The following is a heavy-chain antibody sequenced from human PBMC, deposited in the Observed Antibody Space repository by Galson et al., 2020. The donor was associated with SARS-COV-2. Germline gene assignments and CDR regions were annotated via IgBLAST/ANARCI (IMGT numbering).Heavy chain of an antibody. CDR2: IYYSGRT. Sequence: SATLSLTCTVSGGSISSSSSYWGWIRQPPGKGLEWIGSIYYSGRTYYNPSLKSRVTISVDTSKNQFSLKLSSVTAADTAVYYCAGQTGLRYFDWLAEYYGMDVWGQGTTVTVSS. CDR1: GGSISSSSSY. CDR3: AGQTGLRYFDWLAEYYGMDV. D-gene: IGHD3-9*01. V-gene: IGHV4-39*01. J-gene: IGHJ6*02.